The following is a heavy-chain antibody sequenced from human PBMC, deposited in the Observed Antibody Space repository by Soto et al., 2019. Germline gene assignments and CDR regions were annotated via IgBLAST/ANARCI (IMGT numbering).Heavy chain of an antibody. CDR2: MNPNSGNT. V-gene: IGHV1-8*01. CDR3: ARERKTRRDYYYYMDV. J-gene: IGHJ6*03. Sequence: ASVKVSCKASGYTFTSYDINWVRQATGQGLEWMGWMNPNSGNTGYAQKFQGRVTMTRNTSISTAYMELSSLRSEDTAVYYCARERKTRRDYYYYMDVWGKGTTVTVS. CDR1: GYTFTSYD. D-gene: IGHD6-6*01.